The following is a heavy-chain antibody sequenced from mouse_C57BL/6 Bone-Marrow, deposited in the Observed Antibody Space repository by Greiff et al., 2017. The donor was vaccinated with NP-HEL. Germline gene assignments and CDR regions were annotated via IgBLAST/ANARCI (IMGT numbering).Heavy chain of an antibody. J-gene: IGHJ4*01. CDR2: IDPENGDT. CDR1: GFNITDDY. D-gene: IGHD2-3*01. CDR3: TTVYDGYYVHAMDY. Sequence: VQLQQSGAELVRPGASVKLSCTASGFNITDDYMHWVKQRPEQGLEWIGWIDPENGDTEYASKFQGKATITADTSSNTAYLQLSSLTSEDTAVYYCTTVYDGYYVHAMDYWGQGTSVTVSS. V-gene: IGHV14-4*01.